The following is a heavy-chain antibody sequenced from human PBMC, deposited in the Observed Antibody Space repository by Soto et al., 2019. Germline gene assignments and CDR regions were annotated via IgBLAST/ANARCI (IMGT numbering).Heavy chain of an antibody. CDR2: IDPSDSYT. CDR1: GYSFTSYW. V-gene: IGHV5-10-1*01. Sequence: PGESLKICCKGSGYSFTSYWISWVRQMPGKGLEWMGRIDPSDSYTNYSPSFQGHVTISADKSISTAYLQWSSLKASDTAMYYCSRHAIIAAPLKDYYYHYGMAVWGQGTTVTVSS. D-gene: IGHD6-6*01. J-gene: IGHJ6*02. CDR3: SRHAIIAAPLKDYYYHYGMAV.